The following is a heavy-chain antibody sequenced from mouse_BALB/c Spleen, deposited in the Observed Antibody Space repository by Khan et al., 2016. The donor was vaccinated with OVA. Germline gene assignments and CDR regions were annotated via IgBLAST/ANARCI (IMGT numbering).Heavy chain of an antibody. V-gene: IGHV1-77*01. CDR2: IYPGSGST. J-gene: IGHJ3*01. D-gene: IGHD1-1*01. CDR1: GYTFTDYV. CDR3: ARSYDGAWFAY. Sequence: QVQLQQSGPELVKPGASVKMSCKVSGYTFTDYVITWVKQRTGQGLEWIGEIYPGSGSTYYNEKFKGKATLTADKSSNTVNMQVSRLTSEHSAVYFCARSYDGAWFAYWGQGTLVTVSA.